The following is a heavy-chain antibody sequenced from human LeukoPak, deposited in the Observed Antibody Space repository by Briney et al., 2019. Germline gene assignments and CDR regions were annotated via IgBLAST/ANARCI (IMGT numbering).Heavy chain of an antibody. V-gene: IGHV3-30*02. J-gene: IGHJ4*02. CDR2: IRYDGSNK. D-gene: IGHD1-26*01. Sequence: GGSLRLSCAASGFTFSSYGMHWVRQAPGKGLEWVAFIRYDGSNKYYADSVKGRFTISRDNSKNTLYLQMNSLRAEDTAVYYCAEDAIVGATPFDYWGQGTLVTVSS. CDR1: GFTFSSYG. CDR3: AEDAIVGATPFDY.